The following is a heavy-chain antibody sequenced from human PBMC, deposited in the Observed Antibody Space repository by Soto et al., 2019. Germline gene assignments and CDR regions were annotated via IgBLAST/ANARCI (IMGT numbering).Heavy chain of an antibody. V-gene: IGHV3-30*04. J-gene: IGHJ4*02. CDR2: TSYDGRNK. CDR1: GFTFSNYA. Sequence: GGSLRLSCAASGFTFSNYAMHWVRQAPGKGLEWVAVTSYDGRNKYYADSVKGRFTVSRDSSRNTLYLQMNSLTTEDTSVYYCAKTVMPTTFGNYLDSWGQGTLVTVSS. CDR3: AKTVMPTTFGNYLDS. D-gene: IGHD4-4*01.